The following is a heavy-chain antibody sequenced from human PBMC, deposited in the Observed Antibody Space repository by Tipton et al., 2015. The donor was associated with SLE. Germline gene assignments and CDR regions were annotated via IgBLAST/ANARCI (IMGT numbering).Heavy chain of an antibody. CDR1: RVSIYTGGYY. CDR3: AREQITTTGTLFDP. D-gene: IGHD6-13*01. CDR2: IHYNGNT. V-gene: IGHV4-31*03. J-gene: IGHJ5*02. Sequence: TLSLTCTVSRVSIYTGGYYWSWIRPHPGEGLEWIGYIHYNGNTYYNPSLKSRVTISVDTSKNQFSLELSSVTAADTAVYYCAREQITTTGTLFDPWGQGTLVTVSS.